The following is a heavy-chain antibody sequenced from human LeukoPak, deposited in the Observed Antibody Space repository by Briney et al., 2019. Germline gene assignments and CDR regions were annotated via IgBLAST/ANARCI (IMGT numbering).Heavy chain of an antibody. D-gene: IGHD4-17*01. J-gene: IGHJ4*02. CDR3: ARPRTVTTRFAPIDY. CDR2: IKQDGSEK. CDR1: GFTFSSYW. Sequence: GGSLRLSCAASGFTFSSYWMTWVRQAPGKGLEWVANIKQDGSEKYYVDSVKGRFTISRDNANNSLCLQMNSLRAEDTAVYYCARPRTVTTRFAPIDYWGQGNLVTVSS. V-gene: IGHV3-7*03.